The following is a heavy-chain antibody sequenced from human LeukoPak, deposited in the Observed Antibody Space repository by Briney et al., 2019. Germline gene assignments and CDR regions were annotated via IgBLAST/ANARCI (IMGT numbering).Heavy chain of an antibody. D-gene: IGHD2-15*01. CDR3: ARGRGTPDY. J-gene: IGHJ4*02. V-gene: IGHV3-7*01. CDR2: INEDGRDK. Sequence: HTGGSLRLSCAASGFTFSNSWMTWVRQAPGKGLEWVANINEDGRDKYYVDSVKGRFTISRYNAGNSLFLQMDRLRAEDTAVYYCARGRGTPDYWGQGTLVSVSS. CDR1: GFTFSNSW.